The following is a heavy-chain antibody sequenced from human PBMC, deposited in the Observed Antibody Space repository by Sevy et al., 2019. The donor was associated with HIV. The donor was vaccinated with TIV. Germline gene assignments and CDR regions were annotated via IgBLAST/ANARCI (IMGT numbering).Heavy chain of an antibody. D-gene: IGHD3-22*01. V-gene: IGHV1-69*06. Sequence: ASVKVSCKASGGTFSSYAISWVRQAPGQGLEWMGGIIPIFGTANYAQKFQGTVTITADKSTSTAYMELSSLRSEDTAVYYCARGGNYYDSSVSSYYYYMDVWGKGTTVTVSS. CDR2: IIPIFGTA. J-gene: IGHJ6*03. CDR3: ARGGNYYDSSVSSYYYYMDV. CDR1: GGTFSSYA.